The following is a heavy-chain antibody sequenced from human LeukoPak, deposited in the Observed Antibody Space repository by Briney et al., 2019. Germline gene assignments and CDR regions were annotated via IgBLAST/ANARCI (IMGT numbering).Heavy chain of an antibody. CDR2: IGAYNGNT. CDR1: GYTFTNYG. Sequence: ASVKVSCKASGYTFTNYGISWVRQAPGQGLEWMGWIGAYNGNTNYARRLQGRVTVTTDTSTSTAYMELRSLRSDDTAVYYCARDLGGYAPSPADPWGQGTLVIVSS. V-gene: IGHV1-18*01. D-gene: IGHD5-12*01. J-gene: IGHJ5*02. CDR3: ARDLGGYAPSPADP.